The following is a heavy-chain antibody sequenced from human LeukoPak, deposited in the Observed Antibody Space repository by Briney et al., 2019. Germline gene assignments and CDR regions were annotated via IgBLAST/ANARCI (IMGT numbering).Heavy chain of an antibody. J-gene: IGHJ4*02. Sequence: GGSLRLSCAASGFTFSSYARSWVRQAPGKGLEWVSAISGSGGSTYYADSVKGRFTISRDNSKNTLYLQMNSLRAEDTAVYYCAKGPRYSGIYPPDYWGQGTLVTVSS. CDR1: GFTFSSYA. CDR2: ISGSGGST. CDR3: AKGPRYSGIYPPDY. D-gene: IGHD1-26*01. V-gene: IGHV3-23*01.